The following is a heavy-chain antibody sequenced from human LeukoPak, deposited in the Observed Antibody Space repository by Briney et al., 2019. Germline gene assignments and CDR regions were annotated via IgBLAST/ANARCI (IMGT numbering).Heavy chain of an antibody. CDR3: ARAYHHYYDSSGYSNY. D-gene: IGHD3-22*01. V-gene: IGHV1-69*13. Sequence: GASVKVSCKASGGTFSSYAISWVRQAPGQGLEWMGGIIPIFGTANYAQKFQGRVTITADESTSTAYMELSSLRSEDTAVYYCARAYHHYYDSSGYSNYWGQGTLVTVSS. J-gene: IGHJ4*02. CDR2: IIPIFGTA. CDR1: GGTFSSYA.